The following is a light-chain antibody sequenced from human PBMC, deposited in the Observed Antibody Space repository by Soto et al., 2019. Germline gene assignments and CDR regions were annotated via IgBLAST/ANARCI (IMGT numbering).Light chain of an antibody. CDR1: QSVSSK. J-gene: IGKJ1*01. CDR2: SAS. CDR3: HQYNHWLTWT. Sequence: EILMTQSPATLSLSTGQRATLSCRASQSVSSKLAWYQQRPGQAPRLLIYSASTRATGIPHRFSGSGSGTELTLTISSLQSEDFAVYYCHQYNHWLTWTFGQGTKVDIK. V-gene: IGKV3-15*01.